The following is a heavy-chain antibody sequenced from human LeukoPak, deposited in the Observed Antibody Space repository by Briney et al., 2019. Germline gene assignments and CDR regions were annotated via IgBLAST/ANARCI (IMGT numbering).Heavy chain of an antibody. V-gene: IGHV3-64D*09. Sequence: GGPLRLSCSASGFTFNSYVMHWVRQAPGKGLEYVSAIYSNGGSTYYADSVKGRFTISRDNSKNTLYLQMGSLRAEDMAVYYCAKDLVAYDSSGYYSVDYWGQGTLVTVS. CDR2: IYSNGGST. D-gene: IGHD3-22*01. J-gene: IGHJ4*02. CDR1: GFTFNSYV. CDR3: AKDLVAYDSSGYYSVDY.